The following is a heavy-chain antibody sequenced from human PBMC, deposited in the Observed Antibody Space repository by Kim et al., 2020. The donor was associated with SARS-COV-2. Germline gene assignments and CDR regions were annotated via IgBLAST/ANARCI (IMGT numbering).Heavy chain of an antibody. CDR2: ISYDGSNK. V-gene: IGHV3-30*18. D-gene: IGHD6-13*01. Sequence: GGSLRLSCAASGFTFSSYGMHWVRQAPGKGLEWVAVISYDGSNKYYADSVKDRFTISRDNSKNTLYLQMNSLRAEDTAVYYWAKDNWANGGSSRWSWFDP. CDR3: AKDNWANGGSSRWSWFDP. J-gene: IGHJ5*02. CDR1: GFTFSSYG.